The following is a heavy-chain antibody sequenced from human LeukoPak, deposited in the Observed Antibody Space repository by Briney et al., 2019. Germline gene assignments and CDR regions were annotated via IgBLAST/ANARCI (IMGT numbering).Heavy chain of an antibody. Sequence: PGGSLRLSCAASGFTFSSYEMNWVRQAPGKGLEWISYISCDRTAIYYADSVKGRFTSSRDNAKNSLYLQMSSLRGEDTAIYYCAKPPRGVGAFDCWGQGTLVTVSS. CDR1: GFTFSSYE. CDR3: AKPPRGVGAFDC. J-gene: IGHJ4*02. V-gene: IGHV3-48*03. CDR2: ISCDRTAI. D-gene: IGHD1-26*01.